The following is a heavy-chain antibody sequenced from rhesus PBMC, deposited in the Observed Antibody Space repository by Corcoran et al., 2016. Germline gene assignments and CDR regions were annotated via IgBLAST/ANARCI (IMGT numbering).Heavy chain of an antibody. CDR2: MLWRIATT. V-gene: IGHV4-73*01. D-gene: IGHD1-44*02. CDR3: ARGRTAGASLFDV. Sequence: QVKVQEWGDRLVKPSESLSLTCAVYGGSIRGAYYCSCIRPPPGMELEWIGYMLWRIATTVEKPLYKSRAPRSLDPNKNQVTLERRATTAPDTAIYYCARGRTAGASLFDVWGPGVLVTVS. J-gene: IGHJ5-1*01. CDR1: GGSIRGAY.